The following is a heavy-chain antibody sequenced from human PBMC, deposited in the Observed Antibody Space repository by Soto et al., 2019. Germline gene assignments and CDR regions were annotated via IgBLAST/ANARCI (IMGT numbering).Heavy chain of an antibody. CDR1: GYSFTDFD. CDR2: MNPNTGNT. CDR3: ARGQLATLTDF. J-gene: IGHJ4*02. Sequence: GASVKVSCKASGYSFTDFDINWVRQATGQGLEWMGWMNPNTGNTRYAQKFQGRLIMTRDTSMNTAYMEMGSLTSEDTAVYYCARGQLATLTDFWGQGTLVTAPQ. V-gene: IGHV1-8*02.